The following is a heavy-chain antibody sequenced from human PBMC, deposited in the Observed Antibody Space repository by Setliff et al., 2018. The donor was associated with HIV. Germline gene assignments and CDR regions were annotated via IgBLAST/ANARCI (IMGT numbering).Heavy chain of an antibody. D-gene: IGHD3-16*01. CDR2: IRSGSGTV. J-gene: IGHJ4*02. Sequence: LSLSCAASGFTFSSYSMNWVRQSPGKGPEWVSYIRSGSGTVYYADSVKGRFTSSRDNAKNSLYLQMNSLRAEDTAVYYCANGFHYGCLFDYWGQGTLVTVSS. CDR1: GFTFSSYS. V-gene: IGHV3-48*04. CDR3: ANGFHYGCLFDY.